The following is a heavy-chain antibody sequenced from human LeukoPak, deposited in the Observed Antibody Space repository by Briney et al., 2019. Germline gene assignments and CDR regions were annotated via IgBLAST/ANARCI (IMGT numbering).Heavy chain of an antibody. V-gene: IGHV4-4*07. CDR1: GGSISTYY. J-gene: IGHJ4*02. CDR3: ARAPLRGSGIHYFDS. D-gene: IGHD3-10*01. Sequence: KPSETLSLTCSVSGGSISTYYWNWIRQPAGKGLEWIGHIYVTGSTDYNPSLKSRVTMSVDTSKKQFSLRLISLTAADTAVYYCARAPLRGSGIHYFDSWGQGALVTVSS. CDR2: IYVTGST.